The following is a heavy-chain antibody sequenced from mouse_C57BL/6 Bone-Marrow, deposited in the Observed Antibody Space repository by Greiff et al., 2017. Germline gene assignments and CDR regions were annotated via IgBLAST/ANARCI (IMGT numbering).Heavy chain of an antibody. CDR2: IDPETGGT. CDR1: GYTFTDYE. D-gene: IGHD2-4*01. V-gene: IGHV1-15*01. J-gene: IGHJ4*01. Sequence: VQLQQSGAELVRPGASVTLSCKASGYTFTDYEMHWVKQTPVHGLEWIGAIDPETGGTAYNQKFKGKAILTADKSSSTAYMELRSLTSEDSAVYYCTRWRLRRFYAMDYWGQGTSVTVSS. CDR3: TRWRLRRFYAMDY.